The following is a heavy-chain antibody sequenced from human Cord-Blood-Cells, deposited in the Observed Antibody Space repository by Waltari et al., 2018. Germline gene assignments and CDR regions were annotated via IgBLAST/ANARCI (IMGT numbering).Heavy chain of an antibody. Sequence: QVQLVQSGAEVKKPGASVKVSCKASGYTFTSYDINWVRPGTGQGLEWMGWMNPNSGNTGYAQKFQGRVTMTRNTSISTAYMELSSLRSEDTAVYYCARADYYGSGSYYAFDIWGQGTMVTVSS. CDR2: MNPNSGNT. D-gene: IGHD3-10*01. V-gene: IGHV1-8*01. CDR3: ARADYYGSGSYYAFDI. CDR1: GYTFTSYD. J-gene: IGHJ3*02.